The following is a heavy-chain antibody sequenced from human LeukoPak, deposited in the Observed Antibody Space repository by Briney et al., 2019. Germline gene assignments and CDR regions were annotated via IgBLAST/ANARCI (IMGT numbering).Heavy chain of an antibody. D-gene: IGHD2-2*01. J-gene: IGHJ4*02. V-gene: IGHV3-30*03. CDR2: ISYDGSKK. CDR3: ARGAVVVPAALSLSFGY. Sequence: GGSLRLSCAASGFIFSSYGMHWVRQAPGKGLEWVAVISYDGSKKYYADSVKGRFTISRDNSKNTLYLQMNSLRAEDTAVYYCARGAVVVPAALSLSFGYWGQGTLVTVSS. CDR1: GFIFSSYG.